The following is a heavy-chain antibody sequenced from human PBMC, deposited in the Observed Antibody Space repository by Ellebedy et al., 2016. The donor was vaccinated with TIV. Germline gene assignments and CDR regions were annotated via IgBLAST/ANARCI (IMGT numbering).Heavy chain of an antibody. J-gene: IGHJ3*02. D-gene: IGHD3-9*01. CDR2: IKSKTDGGTT. Sequence: PGGSLRLSCAASGFTFSNAWMNWVRQAPGKGLEWVGRIKSKTDGGTTDYAAPVKGRFTISRDDSKNTMYLQMNSLKTEDTAVYYCSSERVICCWENAFDIWGQGTMVTVSS. V-gene: IGHV3-15*07. CDR1: GFTFSNAW. CDR3: SSERVICCWENAFDI.